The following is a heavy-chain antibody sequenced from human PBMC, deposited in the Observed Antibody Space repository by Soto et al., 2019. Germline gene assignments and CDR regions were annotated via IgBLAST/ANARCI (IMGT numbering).Heavy chain of an antibody. V-gene: IGHV3-21*01. J-gene: IGHJ4*02. CDR2: ISSSSSYI. Sequence: GGSLRLSCAASGFTFSSYSMNWVRQAPGKGLEWVSSISSSSSYIYYADSVKGRFTISRDNAKNSLYLQMNSLRAEDTAVYYCASFSSSWDRFDYWGQGTLVTVSS. CDR3: ASFSSSWDRFDY. D-gene: IGHD6-13*01. CDR1: GFTFSSYS.